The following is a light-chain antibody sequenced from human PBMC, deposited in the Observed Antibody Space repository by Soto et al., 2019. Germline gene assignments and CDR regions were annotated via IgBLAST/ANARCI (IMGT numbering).Light chain of an antibody. CDR3: QQYGSSPT. CDR2: GAY. CDR1: QSLTTRY. J-gene: IGKJ5*01. Sequence: EIVLTQSQGTLSLFPGGRATLSCRASQSLTTRYLAWYQQKPGQAPRLLIYGAYSKATVIPDRFSGSGSGTDFTHTIRRLEPEDFAVYSCQQYGSSPTFGQGTRLEIK. V-gene: IGKV3-20*01.